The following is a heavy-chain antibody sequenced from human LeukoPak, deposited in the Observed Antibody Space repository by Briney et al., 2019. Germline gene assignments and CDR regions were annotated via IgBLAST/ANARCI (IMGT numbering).Heavy chain of an antibody. Sequence: SETLSLTCTVSGGSLSSSSYYWGWIRQPPGKGLEWIGNIYYRGRTYYNPSLKSRVTISVDTSRNQFSLNLSSVTAADTAVYYCARRGALDFWSGYYAFGSWFDPWGQGTLVTVSS. CDR3: ARRGALDFWSGYYAFGSWFDP. J-gene: IGHJ5*02. CDR2: IYYRGRT. CDR1: GGSLSSSSYY. D-gene: IGHD3-3*01. V-gene: IGHV4-39*01.